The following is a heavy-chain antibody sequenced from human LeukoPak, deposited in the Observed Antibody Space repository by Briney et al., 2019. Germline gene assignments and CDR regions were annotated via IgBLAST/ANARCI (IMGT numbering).Heavy chain of an antibody. CDR1: GFTVSSNY. D-gene: IGHD6-19*01. V-gene: IGHV3-53*01. CDR3: AREYSSASNYFDC. J-gene: IGHJ4*02. Sequence: GGSLRLSCAASGFTVSSNYMSRVRQAPGKGLEWVSVIYSGGSAYNADSVKGRFTISRDNSKNTLFLQMNSLRAEDTAVYYCAREYSSASNYFDCWGQGTLVTVSS. CDR2: IYSGGSA.